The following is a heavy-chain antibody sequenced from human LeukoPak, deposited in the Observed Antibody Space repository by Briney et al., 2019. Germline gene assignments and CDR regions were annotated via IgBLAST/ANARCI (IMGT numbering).Heavy chain of an antibody. D-gene: IGHD3-3*01. V-gene: IGHV4-30-4*08. CDR2: IYYSGST. CDR3: ARTYYDFWSGYYXLFDY. CDR1: GGSISSGDYY. J-gene: IGHJ4*02. Sequence: PSQTLSLTCTVSGGSISSGDYYWSWIRQPPGKGLEWIGYIYYSGSTYYNPSLKSRVTISVDTSKNQFSLTLSSVTAADTAVYYCARTYYDFWSGYYXLFDYWGQGTLVTVSS.